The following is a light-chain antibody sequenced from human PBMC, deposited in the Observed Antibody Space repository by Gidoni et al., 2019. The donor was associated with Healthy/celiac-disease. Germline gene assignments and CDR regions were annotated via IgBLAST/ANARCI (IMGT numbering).Light chain of an antibody. J-gene: IGKJ3*01. CDR1: QSISSY. CDR3: QQSYSTPFT. Sequence: DIQMTQSPSSLSASVGDRVTITCRASQSISSYLNWYHQKPGKALKLLIYAASSLQSVVPSRFSGSGSGTDFTLTISSLQPEDFATYYCQQSYSTPFTFGPGTKVDIK. V-gene: IGKV1-39*01. CDR2: AAS.